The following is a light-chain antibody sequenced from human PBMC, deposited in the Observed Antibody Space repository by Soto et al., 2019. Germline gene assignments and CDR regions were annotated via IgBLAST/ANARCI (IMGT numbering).Light chain of an antibody. CDR3: QRYYNVPLT. CDR2: WAS. Sequence: IVMTQSPDSLAVSLGERATINCKSSQSVLLRSNNKNYLSWYQEKAGQPPKLLIYWASSPESGVPDRFSGSGSGTDFTLSSSSLQAEDVAVYYCQRYYNVPLTFGGGTKVEIK. CDR1: QSVLLRSNNKNY. J-gene: IGKJ4*01. V-gene: IGKV4-1*01.